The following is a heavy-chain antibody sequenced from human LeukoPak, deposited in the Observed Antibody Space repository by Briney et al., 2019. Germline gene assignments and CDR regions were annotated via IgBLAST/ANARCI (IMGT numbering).Heavy chain of an antibody. CDR2: ISSSGSTT. Sequence: GGPLRLSCAASGFTFSNYRVNWVRQAPGKGLEWVSHISSSGSTTYYADSVKGRFTVSRDNAKNSLYLQMISLRAEDTAVYYCARAHPTDYYMDVWGQGTTVTVSS. V-gene: IGHV3-48*01. CDR3: ARAHPTDYYMDV. J-gene: IGHJ6*03. CDR1: GFTFSNYR.